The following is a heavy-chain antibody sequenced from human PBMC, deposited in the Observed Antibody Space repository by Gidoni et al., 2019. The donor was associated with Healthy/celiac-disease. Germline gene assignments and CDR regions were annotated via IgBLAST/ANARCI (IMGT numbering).Heavy chain of an antibody. CDR2: FGTA. J-gene: IGHJ4*02. Sequence: FGTANYAQKFQGRVTITADESTSTAYMELSSLRSEDTAVYYCAAGAAAAIHPVGYWGQGTLVTVSS. D-gene: IGHD6-13*01. CDR3: AAGAAAAIHPVGY. V-gene: IGHV1-69*01.